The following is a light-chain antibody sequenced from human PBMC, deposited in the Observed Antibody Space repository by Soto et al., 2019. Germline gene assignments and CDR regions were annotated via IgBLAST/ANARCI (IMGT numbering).Light chain of an antibody. Sequence: QSVLTQSPSASASLGASVKLTCTLSSGHSSYAIAWHQQQPEKGPRYLMKVSSDGSHSKGDGIPDRFSGSSSGAERYFTISSLQSEDEADYYCQTWGTGIQVVFGGGTKLTVL. CDR3: QTWGTGIQVV. CDR2: VSSDGSH. CDR1: SGHSSYA. J-gene: IGLJ2*01. V-gene: IGLV4-69*01.